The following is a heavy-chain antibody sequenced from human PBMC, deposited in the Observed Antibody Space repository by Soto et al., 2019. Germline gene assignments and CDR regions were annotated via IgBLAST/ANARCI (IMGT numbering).Heavy chain of an antibody. CDR3: TTRLWNDDHRPGIDDY. J-gene: IGHJ4*02. CDR2: IKSKTDGGTT. V-gene: IGHV3-15*01. Sequence: SLRLSCAASGFTFSNAWMSWVRQAPGKGLEWVGRIKSKTDGGTTDYAAPVKGRFTISRDDSKNTLYLQMNSLKTEDTAVYYCTTRLWNDDHRPGIDDYWGRGTLVTVSS. D-gene: IGHD1-1*01. CDR1: GFTFSNAW.